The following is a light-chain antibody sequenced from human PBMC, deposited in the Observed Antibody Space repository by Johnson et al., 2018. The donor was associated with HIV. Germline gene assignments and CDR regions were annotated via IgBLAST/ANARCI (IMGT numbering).Light chain of an antibody. CDR2: ENI. V-gene: IGLV1-51*02. J-gene: IGLJ1*01. CDR3: GTWDSSLSANV. CDR1: SSNIGNNY. Sequence: QSVLTQPPSVSAAPGQKVTISCSGSSSNIGNNYVSWYQQLPGTAPKLLVYENIKRPSGIPDRFSGSKSGTSATLGIAGLKTGDEADSYGGTWDSSLSANVCETGTKVTVL.